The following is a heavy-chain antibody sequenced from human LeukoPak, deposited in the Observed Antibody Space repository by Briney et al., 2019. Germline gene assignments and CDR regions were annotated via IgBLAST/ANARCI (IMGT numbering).Heavy chain of an antibody. CDR2: IYYSGST. Sequence: SETLSLTCTVSGGSISSYYWSWIRQPPGKGLEWIGYIYYSGSTNYNPSLKSRVTISVDTSKNQFSLKLSSVTAADTAVYYCARGKEGYCSGGSCYPRVYYYYYYMDVWGKGTTVTVSS. J-gene: IGHJ6*03. D-gene: IGHD2-15*01. CDR1: GGSISSYY. CDR3: ARGKEGYCSGGSCYPRVYYYYYYMDV. V-gene: IGHV4-59*01.